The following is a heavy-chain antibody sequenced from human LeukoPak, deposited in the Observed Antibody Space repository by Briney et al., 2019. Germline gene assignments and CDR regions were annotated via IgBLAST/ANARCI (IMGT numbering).Heavy chain of an antibody. CDR2: IYYSGTT. V-gene: IGHV4-59*01. D-gene: IGHD4-17*01. CDR3: AREVPQTTVPEGMDV. CDR1: GGSISRYY. J-gene: IGHJ6*02. Sequence: PSETLSLTCTVSGGSISRYYWSWIRQSPGKGLEWLGYIYYSGTTNYNPSLKSRVTISVDTSKNQFSLKLSSVTAADTAVYYCAREVPQTTVPEGMDVWGQGTTVTVSS.